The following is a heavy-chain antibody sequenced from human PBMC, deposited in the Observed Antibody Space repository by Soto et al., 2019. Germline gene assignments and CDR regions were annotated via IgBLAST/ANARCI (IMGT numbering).Heavy chain of an antibody. D-gene: IGHD5-12*01. CDR3: AGLRLYDIVATIIDY. V-gene: IGHV4-39*01. Sequence: SETLSLTCTVSGGSISSSSYYWGWIRQPPGKGLEWIGSIYYSGSTYYNPSLKSRVTISVDTSKNQFSLKLSSVTAADTAVYYCAGLRLYDIVATIIDYWGQGTLVTVSS. CDR1: GGSISSSSYY. J-gene: IGHJ4*02. CDR2: IYYSGST.